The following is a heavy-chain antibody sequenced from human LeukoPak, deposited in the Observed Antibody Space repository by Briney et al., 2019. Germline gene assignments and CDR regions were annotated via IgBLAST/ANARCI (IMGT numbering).Heavy chain of an antibody. J-gene: IGHJ5*02. CDR2: INHSGST. CDR1: GGSFSGYY. D-gene: IGHD3-3*01. V-gene: IGHV4-34*01. CDR3: ARGGYDFWSGYYRHGNRFDP. Sequence: KPSETLSLTCAVYGGSFSGYYWSWIRQPPGKGLEWIGEINHSGSTNYNPSLKSRVTISVDTSKNQFSLKLSSVTAADTAVYYCARGGYDFWSGYYRHGNRFDPWGQGTLVTVPS.